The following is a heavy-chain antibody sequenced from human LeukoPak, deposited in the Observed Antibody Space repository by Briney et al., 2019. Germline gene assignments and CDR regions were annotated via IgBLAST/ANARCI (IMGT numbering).Heavy chain of an antibody. V-gene: IGHV1-8*03. J-gene: IGHJ3*02. CDR1: GYTFTSYD. D-gene: IGHD6-13*01. Sequence: ASVKVSCKASGYTFTSYDITWVRQATGQGLEWMGWMNPNSGNTGYAQKFQGRVTITRNTSISTAYMELSSLRSEDTAVYYCASYLPGIAAAGPSDAFDIWGQGTMVTVSS. CDR3: ASYLPGIAAAGPSDAFDI. CDR2: MNPNSGNT.